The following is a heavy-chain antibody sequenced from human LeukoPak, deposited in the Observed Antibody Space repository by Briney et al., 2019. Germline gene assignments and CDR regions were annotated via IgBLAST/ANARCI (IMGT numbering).Heavy chain of an antibody. J-gene: IGHJ3*02. V-gene: IGHV3-21*01. D-gene: IGHD3-10*01. CDR1: GFTFNNYV. CDR2: LSRNSDYI. CDR3: ARDLSFGAPVAFDI. Sequence: PGGSLRLSCAASGFTFNNYVMNWVRQAPGKGLEWVSALSRNSDYIYYADSVGGRFTISRDSAKNSLYLQMNSLRADDTAVYFCARDLSFGAPVAFDIWGQGTMVTVSS.